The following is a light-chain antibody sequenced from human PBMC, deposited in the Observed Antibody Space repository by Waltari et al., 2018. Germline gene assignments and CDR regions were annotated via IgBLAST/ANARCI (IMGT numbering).Light chain of an antibody. CDR2: DTS. Sequence: DIVLTQSPGTLSLSPGERATLSCRASENIRSFLAWYQQKPGQAPRLLIYDTSTRATGIPDRFGGSGSGTDFSLTISRLEPEDFAVYYCQKYGTLPATFGQGTKVEIK. V-gene: IGKV3-20*01. CDR3: QKYGTLPAT. J-gene: IGKJ1*01. CDR1: ENIRSF.